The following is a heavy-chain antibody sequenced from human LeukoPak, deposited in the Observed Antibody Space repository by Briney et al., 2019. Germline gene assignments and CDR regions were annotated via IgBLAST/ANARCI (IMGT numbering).Heavy chain of an antibody. V-gene: IGHV3-21*01. D-gene: IGHD5-12*01. J-gene: IGHJ4*02. CDR1: GFTFSSYS. Sequence: GGSLRLSCAASGFTFSSYSMNWVRQAPGEGLEWVSSISSSSSYIYYADSVKGRFTISRDNAKNSLYLQMNSLRAEDTAVYYCAREGLMSVAIDYWGQGTLVTVSS. CDR2: ISSSSSYI. CDR3: AREGLMSVAIDY.